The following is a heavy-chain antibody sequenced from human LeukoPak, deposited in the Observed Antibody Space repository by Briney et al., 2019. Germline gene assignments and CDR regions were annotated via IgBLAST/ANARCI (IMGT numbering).Heavy chain of an antibody. CDR2: ISSSSSYI. D-gene: IGHD3-22*01. CDR1: GFTFSSYS. Sequence: GGSLRLSRAASGFTFSSYSMNWVRQAPGKGLEWVSSISSSSSYIYYADSVKGRFTISRDNAKNSLYLQMNSLRAEDTAVYFCARDVVGSGYPGGFDYWGQGTLVTVSS. V-gene: IGHV3-21*01. J-gene: IGHJ4*02. CDR3: ARDVVGSGYPGGFDY.